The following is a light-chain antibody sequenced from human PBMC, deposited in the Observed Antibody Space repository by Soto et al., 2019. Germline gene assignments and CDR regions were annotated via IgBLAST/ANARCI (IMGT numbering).Light chain of an antibody. CDR2: WAS. V-gene: IGKV4-1*01. CDR1: QSVLYSSNNKNY. Sequence: DIVMTQSPDSLAVSLGERATINCKSSQSVLYSSNNKNYLAWYQHKPGQPPKLLIYWASTRESGVPDRFSGSGSGTDFTLTISSLQAEDVAVYYCQQYYSTLLTFGGGTKVKIK. CDR3: QQYYSTLLT. J-gene: IGKJ4*01.